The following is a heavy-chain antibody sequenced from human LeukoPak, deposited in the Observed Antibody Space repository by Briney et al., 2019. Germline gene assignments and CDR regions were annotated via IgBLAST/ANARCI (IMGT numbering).Heavy chain of an antibody. CDR2: MNPNSGNT. CDR3: AGGSGISTDPFDP. J-gene: IGHJ5*02. Sequence: ASVKVSCKASGYTFTSYDINWVRQATGQGLEWMGWMNPNSGNTGYAQKFQGRVTMTTDTSTSTAYMELRSLISDDTAVYYCAGGSGISTDPFDPWGQGTLVTVSS. D-gene: IGHD3-10*01. CDR1: GYTFTSYD. V-gene: IGHV1-8*02.